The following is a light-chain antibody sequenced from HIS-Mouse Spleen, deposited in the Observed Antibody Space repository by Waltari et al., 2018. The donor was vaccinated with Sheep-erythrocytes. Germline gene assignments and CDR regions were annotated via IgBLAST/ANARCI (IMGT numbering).Light chain of an antibody. CDR1: SSDVGGYNS. Sequence: QSALTQPRSVSGSPGQSVTISCTGTSSDVGGYNSVSWYQQPPGKAPKLMIYDVRKRPSGVPDRFSGSKSGNTASLTISGLQAEDEADYYCCSYAGSYNHVFATGTKVTVL. CDR2: DVR. CDR3: CSYAGSYNHV. J-gene: IGLJ1*01. V-gene: IGLV2-11*01.